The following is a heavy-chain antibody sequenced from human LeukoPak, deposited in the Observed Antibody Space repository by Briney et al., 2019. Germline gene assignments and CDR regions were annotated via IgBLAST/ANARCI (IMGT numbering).Heavy chain of an antibody. D-gene: IGHD4-17*01. Sequence: SETLSLTCTVSGGSISSYYWSWIRQPPGKGLEWIGYIFYSGSTNYNPSLKSRVTISVDTSRNQFSLKLSSVTAADTAVYYCARDSEYGDSHWGQGTLVTVSS. CDR2: IFYSGST. CDR1: GGSISSYY. J-gene: IGHJ4*02. V-gene: IGHV4-59*12. CDR3: ARDSEYGDSH.